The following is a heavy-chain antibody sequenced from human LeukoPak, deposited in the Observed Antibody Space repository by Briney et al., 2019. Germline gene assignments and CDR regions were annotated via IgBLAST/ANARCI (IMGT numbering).Heavy chain of an antibody. Sequence: GGSLRLSCAASGFIFEDYGMTWVRQAPGKGLEWVSYISSSSSTIYYADSVKGRFTISRDNAKNSLYLQMNSLRAEDTAVYYCARKYSSGWYSSFDYWGQGTLVTVSS. D-gene: IGHD6-19*01. CDR1: GFIFEDYG. J-gene: IGHJ4*02. V-gene: IGHV3-48*01. CDR2: ISSSSSTI. CDR3: ARKYSSGWYSSFDY.